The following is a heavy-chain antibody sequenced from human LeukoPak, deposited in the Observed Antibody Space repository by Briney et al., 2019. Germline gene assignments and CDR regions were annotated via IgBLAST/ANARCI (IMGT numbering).Heavy chain of an antibody. D-gene: IGHD3-3*02. CDR2: IFGSGDRT. CDR1: GFTFSSYA. CDR3: ARPLASGPDF. J-gene: IGHJ4*02. Sequence: GGSLRLSCAASGFTFSSYAMTWVRQAPGKGLEWVSSIFGSGDRTYYTDSVKGRFTISRDNAKNTLYLQMNSLRAEDTAMYYCARPLASGPDFWGQGTLVTVSS. V-gene: IGHV3-23*01.